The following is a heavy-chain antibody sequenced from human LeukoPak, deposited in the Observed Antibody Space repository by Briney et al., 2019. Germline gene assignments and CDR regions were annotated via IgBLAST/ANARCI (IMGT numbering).Heavy chain of an antibody. CDR1: GFTFSSYG. V-gene: IGHV3-30*03. Sequence: GGSLRLSCAASGFTFSSYGMHWVRQAPGKGLEWVAIISYDGSNKYYADSIKGRFTISRDNSKNTLYLQMNSLRAEDTAVYYWAGRYDSSGYPLHWGQGTLVTVSS. CDR3: AGRYDSSGYPLH. J-gene: IGHJ4*02. D-gene: IGHD3-22*01. CDR2: ISYDGSNK.